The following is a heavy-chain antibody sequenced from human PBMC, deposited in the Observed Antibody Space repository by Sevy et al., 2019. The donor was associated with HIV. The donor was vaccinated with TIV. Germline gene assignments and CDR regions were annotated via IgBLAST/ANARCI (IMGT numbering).Heavy chain of an antibody. Sequence: GGSLRLSCTASGFSFNSFDMNWVRQAPGKGLEWVSVISGSGVSTYYADSVKGRFTISRDNSKNTLYLQLNSLRAEDTAVYYCAKSMGGFDAFDIWGQGTMVTVSS. D-gene: IGHD6-25*01. V-gene: IGHV3-23*01. CDR1: GFSFNSFD. CDR3: AKSMGGFDAFDI. J-gene: IGHJ3*02. CDR2: ISGSGVST.